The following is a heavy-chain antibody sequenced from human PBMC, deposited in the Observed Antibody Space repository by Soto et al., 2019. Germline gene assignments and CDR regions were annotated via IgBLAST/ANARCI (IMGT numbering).Heavy chain of an antibody. CDR1: GGSISSYY. V-gene: IGHV4-59*01. Sequence: PSETLSLPCTVSGGSISSYYWSWVRQPPGKGLEWIGYIYYSGSTNYNPSLKRRVTISVDTSKNQFSLKLSSVTAADTAVYYCAGGYCSGGSCYSNYWGQGTLVTVSS. CDR3: AGGYCSGGSCYSNY. J-gene: IGHJ4*02. CDR2: IYYSGST. D-gene: IGHD2-15*01.